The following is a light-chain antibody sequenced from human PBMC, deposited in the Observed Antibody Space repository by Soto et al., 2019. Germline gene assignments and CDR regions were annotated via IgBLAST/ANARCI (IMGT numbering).Light chain of an antibody. J-gene: IGLJ2*01. CDR3: QSYDSSLSVVV. Sequence: QSVLTQPPSVSGASGQRVTISCTGSTSNIGAGYDVHWYQQVPGTAPKLLIYRNNNRPSGVPDRFSGSKSGTSASLAITGLQAEDEADYYCQSYDSSLSVVVFGGGTKLTVL. CDR1: TSNIGAGYD. CDR2: RNN. V-gene: IGLV1-40*01.